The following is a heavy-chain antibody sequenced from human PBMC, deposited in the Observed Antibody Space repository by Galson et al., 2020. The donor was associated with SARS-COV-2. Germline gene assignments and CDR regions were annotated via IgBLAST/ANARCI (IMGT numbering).Heavy chain of an antibody. CDR2: INHRGST. CDR3: VRGADERWSIVVVPYYYTYMDG. Sequence: SETMSLTCAVYGGSLKNYYWTWISQSPGKGLQWIGEINHRGSTNYDPTLQGRVAMSVDTSKNQFSLRLSSVTAADTAVYYGVRGADERWSIVVVPYYYTYMDGWGGGTAVTVSS. CDR1: GGSLKNYY. J-gene: IGHJ6*03. D-gene: IGHD2-2*01. V-gene: IGHV4-34*01.